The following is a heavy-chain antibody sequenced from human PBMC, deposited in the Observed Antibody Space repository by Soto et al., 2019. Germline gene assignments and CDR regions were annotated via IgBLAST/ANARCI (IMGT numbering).Heavy chain of an antibody. J-gene: IGHJ4*02. Sequence: QVQLQESGPGLVKPSGTLSLTCALSGASIITDNWWSWVRQPPGKEMEWIGEIYHSGNTNFNPSVTSRVTISIDTSKNQFPLTVSSVTAADTAIYYCARASASSKLRGVVINWGQGTLVTVSS. CDR2: IYHSGNT. CDR3: ARASASSKLRGVVIN. D-gene: IGHD3-10*01. V-gene: IGHV4-4*02. CDR1: GASIITDNW.